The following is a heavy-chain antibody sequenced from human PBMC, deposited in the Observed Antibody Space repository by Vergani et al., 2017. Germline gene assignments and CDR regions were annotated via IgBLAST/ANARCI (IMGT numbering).Heavy chain of an antibody. V-gene: IGHV3-48*01. CDR2: ISSSSGAI. Sequence: EVQLVESGGGLVKPGGSLRLSCAASGFTFSSYSMNWVRQAPGKGVEWVSYISSSSGAIDYSDSVKGRFTISRDNAKNSLYLQMNSLRAEDTAVYYCARDTVTYGDYYYFYIDVWGKGTTVTVSS. CDR1: GFTFSSYS. CDR3: ARDTVTYGDYYYFYIDV. D-gene: IGHD4-11*01. J-gene: IGHJ6*03.